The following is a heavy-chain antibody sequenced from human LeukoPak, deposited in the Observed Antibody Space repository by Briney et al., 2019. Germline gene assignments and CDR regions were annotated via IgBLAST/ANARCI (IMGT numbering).Heavy chain of an antibody. CDR2: IIPIFGTA. D-gene: IGHD3-9*01. J-gene: IGHJ5*02. V-gene: IGHV1-69*13. CDR1: GGTFSSYA. Sequence: SVKVSCKASGGTFSSYAISWVRQAPGQGLEWMGGIIPIFGTANYAQKFQGRVTITADESTSTAYMELSSLRSEDTVLFYCAKTDYDILTGYYFGWFDPWGQGTLVTVSS. CDR3: AKTDYDILTGYYFGWFDP.